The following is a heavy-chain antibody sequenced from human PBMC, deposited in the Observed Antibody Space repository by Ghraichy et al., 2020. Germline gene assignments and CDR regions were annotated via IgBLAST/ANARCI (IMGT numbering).Heavy chain of an antibody. CDR2: IYSGGST. J-gene: IGHJ4*02. V-gene: IGHV3-53*01. CDR1: GFTVSSNY. CDR3: ASSLYYYDSSGYSVLVDY. Sequence: GGSLRLSCAASGFTVSSNYMSWVRQAPGKGLEWVSVIYSGGSTYYADSVQGQFTISRDNSKNTLYLQMNSLRAEDTAVDYWASSLYYYDSSGYSVLVDYWGQGTLVTVSS. D-gene: IGHD3-22*01.